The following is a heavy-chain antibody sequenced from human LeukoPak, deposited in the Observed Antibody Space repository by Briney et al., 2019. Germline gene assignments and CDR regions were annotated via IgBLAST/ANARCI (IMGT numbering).Heavy chain of an antibody. J-gene: IGHJ4*02. CDR3: ARHEMVAATTIYFDY. CDR1: GGSISSSSYY. CDR2: IYYSGST. V-gene: IGHV4-39*01. D-gene: IGHD2-15*01. Sequence: SETLSLTCTVPGGSISSSSYYWGWIRQPPGKGLEWIGSIYYSGSTYYNPSLKSRVTISVDTSKNQFSLKLSSVTAADTAVYYCARHEMVAATTIYFDYWGQGTLVTVSS.